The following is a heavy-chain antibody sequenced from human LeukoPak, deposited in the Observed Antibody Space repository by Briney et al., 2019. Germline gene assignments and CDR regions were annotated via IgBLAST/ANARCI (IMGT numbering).Heavy chain of an antibody. J-gene: IGHJ4*02. CDR1: GFTVSSNY. CDR3: ASLYDSSGYYSTGWSYYFDY. V-gene: IGHV3-66*02. D-gene: IGHD3-22*01. Sequence: PGGSLRLSCAASGFTVSSNYMSWVRQAPGKGLEWVSVIYSGGSTYYADSVKGRLTISRDNSKNTLYLQMNSLRAEDTAVYYCASLYDSSGYYSTGWSYYFDYWGQGTLVTVSS. CDR2: IYSGGST.